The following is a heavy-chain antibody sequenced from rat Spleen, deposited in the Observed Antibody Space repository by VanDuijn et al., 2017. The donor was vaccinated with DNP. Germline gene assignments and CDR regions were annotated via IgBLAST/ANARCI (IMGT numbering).Heavy chain of an antibody. CDR3: TRDYGYNYRYWYFDF. Sequence: QVQLKESGPGLVQPSRTLSLTCTVSGFSLTSNSVHWVRQSPGRGLEWIGAIWNSGTTDYISSLKSRLSISRDTSKSQIFLKLNSLQTEDTAIYFCTRDYGYNYRYWYFDFWGPGTMVTVTS. CDR2: IWNSGTT. J-gene: IGHJ1*01. D-gene: IGHD1-9*01. CDR1: GFSLTSNS. V-gene: IGHV2-15*01.